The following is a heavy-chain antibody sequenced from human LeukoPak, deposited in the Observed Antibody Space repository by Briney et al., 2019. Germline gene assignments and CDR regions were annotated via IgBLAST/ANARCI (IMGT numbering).Heavy chain of an antibody. J-gene: IGHJ4*02. CDR2: IYYSGST. CDR3: ASYVEMATILY. D-gene: IGHD5-24*01. Sequence: SETLSLTCTVSGGSISSSSYYWSWIRQPPGKGLEWIGSIYYSGSTYYNPSLKSRVTISVDTSKNQFSLKLSSVTAADTAVYYCASYVEMATILYWGQGTLVTVSS. CDR1: GGSISSSSYY. V-gene: IGHV4-39*07.